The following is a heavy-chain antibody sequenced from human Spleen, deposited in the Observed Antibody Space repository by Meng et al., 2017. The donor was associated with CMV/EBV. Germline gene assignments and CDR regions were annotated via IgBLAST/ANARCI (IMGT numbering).Heavy chain of an antibody. CDR3: ARSNMYYFDY. CDR2: INHSGST. J-gene: IGHJ4*02. Sequence: LSLTCAGDGGSFSGYYWSWIRQPPGKGLEWIGEINHSGSTNYNPSLKSRVTISVDTSKNQFSLKLSSVTAADTAVYYCARSNMYYFDYWGQGTLVTVSS. D-gene: IGHD4-11*01. V-gene: IGHV4-34*01. CDR1: GGSFSGYY.